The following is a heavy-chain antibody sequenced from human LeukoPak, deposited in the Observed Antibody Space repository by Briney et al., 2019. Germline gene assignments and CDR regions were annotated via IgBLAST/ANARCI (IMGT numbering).Heavy chain of an antibody. V-gene: IGHV4-59*01. CDR1: GGSISSYY. CDR3: ARYYYDSRTHSFDI. CDR2: IHYTGIT. D-gene: IGHD3-22*01. J-gene: IGHJ3*02. Sequence: SETLSLTCTVSGGSISSYYWSWIRQRPGKGLECIGYIHYTGITDCHPSLKSRVTISVDTSKNQFSLKVTSVTAADTAVYYCARYYYDSRTHSFDIWGQGTMVTVSS.